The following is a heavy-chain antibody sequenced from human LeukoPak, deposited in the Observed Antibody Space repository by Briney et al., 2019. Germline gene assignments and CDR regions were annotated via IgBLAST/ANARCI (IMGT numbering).Heavy chain of an antibody. CDR1: GFTFSSYS. CDR3: TTDGYYSPVDY. D-gene: IGHD3-22*01. J-gene: IGHJ4*02. Sequence: KPGGSLRLSCAASGFTFSSYSMNWVRQAPGKGLEWVGRIKSKTDGGTTDYAAPVKGRFTISRDDSKNTLYLQMNSLKTEDTAVYYCTTDGYYSPVDYWGQGTLVTVSS. CDR2: IKSKTDGGTT. V-gene: IGHV3-15*01.